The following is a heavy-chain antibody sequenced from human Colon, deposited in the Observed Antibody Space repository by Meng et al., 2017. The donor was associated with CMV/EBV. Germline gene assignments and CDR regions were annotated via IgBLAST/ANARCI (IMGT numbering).Heavy chain of an antibody. D-gene: IGHD4-17*01. CDR3: ATDPSTVTTNF. V-gene: IGHV3-64*02. Sequence: GESLKISCRASEFSISNYKMNWVRQAPGKGLEYVSAISSDGRNKYYAESLKGRFTISRDNSKNTLYLEMGSLRREDMAVYYCATDPSTVTTNFWGQGTLVTVSS. CDR1: EFSISNYK. J-gene: IGHJ4*02. CDR2: ISSDGRNK.